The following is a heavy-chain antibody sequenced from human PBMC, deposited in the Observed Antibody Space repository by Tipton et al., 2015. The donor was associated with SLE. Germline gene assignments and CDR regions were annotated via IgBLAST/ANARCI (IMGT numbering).Heavy chain of an antibody. CDR3: AKEGGYPYYFDY. CDR2: ISYDGSNK. J-gene: IGHJ4*02. CDR1: GFTFSSYG. Sequence: SLRLSCAASGFTFSSYGMHWVRQAPGKGLEWVAIISYDGSNKYYADSVKGRFTISRDNSKNTLYLQMNGLRAEDTAVYHCAKEGGYPYYFDYWGQGTLVTVSS. V-gene: IGHV3-30*18. D-gene: IGHD5-12*01.